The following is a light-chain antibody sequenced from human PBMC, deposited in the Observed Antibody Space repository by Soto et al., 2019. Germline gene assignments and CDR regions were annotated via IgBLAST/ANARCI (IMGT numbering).Light chain of an antibody. CDR3: QQDKRYPWT. Sequence: DIQMPQSPSTLSASVGDIVTITCRASQSISSWLAWYQQKPGKAPKLLIYDASSLESGVPSRFTGSASGAEFTLTISSQQPDELATCYLQQDKRYPWTFGQGAKVEIK. V-gene: IGKV1-5*01. CDR2: DAS. J-gene: IGKJ1*01. CDR1: QSISSW.